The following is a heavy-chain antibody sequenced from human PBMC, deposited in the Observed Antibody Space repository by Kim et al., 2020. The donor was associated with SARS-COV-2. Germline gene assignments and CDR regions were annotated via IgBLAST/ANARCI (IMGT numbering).Heavy chain of an antibody. J-gene: IGHJ4*02. CDR2: IKSKSDGGTS. D-gene: IGHD2-2*01. CDR3: TTVSMR. CDR1: GIPFSDAW. Sequence: GSLRLSCAVSGIPFSDAWFNWVRQAPGKGLEWLGRIKSKSDGGTSDLAAPVKGRFAISRDDSKSTLFLLMNSLRTDDSAVYYCTTVSMRWGQGTRVTVS. V-gene: IGHV3-15*01.